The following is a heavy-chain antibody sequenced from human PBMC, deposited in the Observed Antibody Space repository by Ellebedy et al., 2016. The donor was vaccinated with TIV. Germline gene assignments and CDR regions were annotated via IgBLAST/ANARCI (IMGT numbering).Heavy chain of an antibody. V-gene: IGHV4-59*01. CDR1: GCSIGNYY. D-gene: IGHD2-15*01. J-gene: IGHJ4*02. CDR2: IHHSGST. Sequence: SETLSLXXIVSGCSIGNYYWHWIRKPPGKGLEWIGFIHHSGSTSYNPSLESRVTISVDMSKNQLSLMLSSVSAADTAVYYCAREYSTCEYWGPGARVTVSS. CDR3: AREYSTCEY.